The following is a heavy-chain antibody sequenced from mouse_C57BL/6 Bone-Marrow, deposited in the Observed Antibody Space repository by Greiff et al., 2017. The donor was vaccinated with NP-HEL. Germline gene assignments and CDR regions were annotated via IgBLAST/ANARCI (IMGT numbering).Heavy chain of an antibody. CDR3: RAGYSAWFAY. V-gene: IGHV1-15*01. D-gene: IGHD2-2*01. J-gene: IGHJ3*01. CDR1: GYTFTDYE. CDR2: IDPRTGGT. Sequence: QVQLQQSGAELVRPGASVTLSCKASGYTFTDYEMHWVKQTPVHGLEWIGAIDPRTGGTAYNQKFKGKAILTADKSSSTAYMELRSLTSEDSAVYYCRAGYSAWFAYWGQGTLVTVSA.